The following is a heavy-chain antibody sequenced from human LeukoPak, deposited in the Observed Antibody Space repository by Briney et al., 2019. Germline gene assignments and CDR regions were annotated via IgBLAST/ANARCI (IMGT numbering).Heavy chain of an antibody. J-gene: IGHJ6*03. CDR2: ISGSGGST. V-gene: IGHV3-23*01. CDR3: AKTSNVVMTYYYYYMDV. CDR1: GFTFSSYA. Sequence: GGSLRLSCAASGFTFSSYAMSWVRQAPGKGLEWVSAISGSGGSTYYADSVKGRFTIPRDNSKNTLYLQMNSLRAEDTAVYYCAKTSNVVMTYYYYYMDVWGKGTTVTISS. D-gene: IGHD2-8*01.